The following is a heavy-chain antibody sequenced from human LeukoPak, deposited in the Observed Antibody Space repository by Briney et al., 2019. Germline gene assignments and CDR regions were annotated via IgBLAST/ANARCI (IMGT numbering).Heavy chain of an antibody. CDR2: IIPIFGTA. J-gene: IGHJ1*01. CDR3: ARDSSDFRNLIPH. V-gene: IGHV1-69*13. Sequence: ASVKVSCKASGGTFSIYAISWVRQAPGQGLEWMGGIIPIFGTAKYAQKFQGRVTITADESTSTAYMELSSLRSEDTAVYYCARDSSDFRNLIPHWGQGTLVTVSS. D-gene: IGHD1-14*01. CDR1: GGTFSIYA.